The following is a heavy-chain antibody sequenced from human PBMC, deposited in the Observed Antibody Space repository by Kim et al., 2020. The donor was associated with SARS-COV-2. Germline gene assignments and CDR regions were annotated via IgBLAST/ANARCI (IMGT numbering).Heavy chain of an antibody. D-gene: IGHD3-3*01. CDR2: ISSSSSYI. CDR1: GFTFSSYS. Sequence: GGSLRLSCAASGFTFSSYSMNWVRQAPGKGLEWVSSISSSSSYIYYADSVKGRFTISRDNAKNSLYLQMNSLRAEDTAVYYCARDAQYYDFWSGYFHYWGQGTLVTVSS. V-gene: IGHV3-21*01. CDR3: ARDAQYYDFWSGYFHY. J-gene: IGHJ4*02.